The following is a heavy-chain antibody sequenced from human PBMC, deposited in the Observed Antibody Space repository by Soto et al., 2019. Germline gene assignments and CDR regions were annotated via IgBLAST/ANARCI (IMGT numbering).Heavy chain of an antibody. Sequence: QVQLVQSGAEEKKPGASVKVSCKASGYTFTSYAMHWVRQAPGPRLEWMGWINAGNGNTKYSQKFQGRVTITRDTSASTAYMELSSLRSEDTAVYYCSSPTSSFYGDYGFDYWGQGTLVTVSS. CDR3: SSPTSSFYGDYGFDY. J-gene: IGHJ4*02. CDR1: GYTFTSYA. D-gene: IGHD4-17*01. CDR2: INAGNGNT. V-gene: IGHV1-3*05.